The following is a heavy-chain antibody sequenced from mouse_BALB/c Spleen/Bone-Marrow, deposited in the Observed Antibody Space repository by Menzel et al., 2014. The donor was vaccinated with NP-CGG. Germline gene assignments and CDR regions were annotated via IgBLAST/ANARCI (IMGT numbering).Heavy chain of an antibody. CDR1: GYTFSAYV. D-gene: IGHD2-4*01. Sequence: VHVKQSGPELVKPRASVKMSCKASGYTFSAYVMHWVQQKPGQGLEWIGYINPYNDGTKYNEKFKGKATLTSDKSSSTAYMELSSLTSEDSAVYYCAREGGLRRGDYYAMDYWGQGTSVTVSS. V-gene: IGHV1-14*01. CDR3: AREGGLRRGDYYAMDY. CDR2: INPYNDGT. J-gene: IGHJ4*01.